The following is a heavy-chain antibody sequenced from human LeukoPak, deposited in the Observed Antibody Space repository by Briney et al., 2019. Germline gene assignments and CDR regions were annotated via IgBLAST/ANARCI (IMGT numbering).Heavy chain of an antibody. D-gene: IGHD6-19*01. J-gene: IGHJ4*02. V-gene: IGHV5-51*01. CDR3: ARHPSYYSGWPLDY. Sequence: GESLKISCKGSGHSFPNYWIGWVRQMPGKGLEWMGIIYLGGSDTRYSPSFQGQVTISVDKSISTAYLQWSSLKASDTAMYYCARHPSYYSGWPLDYWGQGTLVTVSS. CDR2: IYLGGSDT. CDR1: GHSFPNYW.